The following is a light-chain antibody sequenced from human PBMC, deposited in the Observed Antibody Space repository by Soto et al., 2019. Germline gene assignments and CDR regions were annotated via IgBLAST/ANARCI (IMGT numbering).Light chain of an antibody. CDR2: KAS. CDR1: QTISSW. CDR3: QHYNCYSEA. J-gene: IGKJ1*01. V-gene: IGKV1-5*03. Sequence: DIQMTQSPSTLSGSVGDRVTITCRASQTISSWLAWYQQKPGKAPKLLIYKASTLKSGVPSRFSGSGSGGEFSLTFSSLQPDDFATYYCQHYNCYSEAFGQGTKVELK.